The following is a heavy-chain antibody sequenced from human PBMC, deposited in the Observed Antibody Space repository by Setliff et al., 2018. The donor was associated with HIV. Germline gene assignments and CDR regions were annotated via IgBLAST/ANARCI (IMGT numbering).Heavy chain of an antibody. V-gene: IGHV1-18*01. D-gene: IGHD5-18*01. Sequence: ASVKVSCKASGYTFRDYGISWVRQAPRQGLQWMGRINPNIGSTNYAQKFQGRVTITTDESTSTAYMELSSLRSEDTAVYYCARVRQLWAIFDYWGQGTLVTVSS. J-gene: IGHJ4*02. CDR2: INPNIGST. CDR1: GYTFRDYG. CDR3: ARVRQLWAIFDY.